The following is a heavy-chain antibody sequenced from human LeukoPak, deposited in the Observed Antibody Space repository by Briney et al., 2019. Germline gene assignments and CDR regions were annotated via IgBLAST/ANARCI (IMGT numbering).Heavy chain of an antibody. CDR1: GVSISSYY. D-gene: IGHD2-15*01. CDR2: IQYSGIT. CDR3: ARHHCSGGSCKPDY. J-gene: IGHJ4*02. V-gene: IGHV4-59*08. Sequence: PSETLSLTCTVSGVSISSYYWNWNRQPPGRGLEWIGYIQYSGITDYNPSLKSRVTISLETSKNQFSLKLSSVTAADTAVYYCARHHCSGGSCKPDYWGPGTLVTVSS.